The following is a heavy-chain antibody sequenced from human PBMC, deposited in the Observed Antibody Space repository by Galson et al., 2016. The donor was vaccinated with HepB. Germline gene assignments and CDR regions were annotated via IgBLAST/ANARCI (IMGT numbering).Heavy chain of an antibody. CDR2: TAYRSTWYN. J-gene: IGHJ5*01. Sequence: CAISGDSVSSNSSAWNWIRQSPSRGLEWLGRTAYRSTWYNDYAVSVKSRITINPYTSNNQFSLHLNSVTPEDTAVYFCASASEVVNLFDSWGQGTLVTVSS. D-gene: IGHD2-21*01. CDR1: GDSVSSNSSA. V-gene: IGHV6-1*01. CDR3: ASASEVVNLFDS.